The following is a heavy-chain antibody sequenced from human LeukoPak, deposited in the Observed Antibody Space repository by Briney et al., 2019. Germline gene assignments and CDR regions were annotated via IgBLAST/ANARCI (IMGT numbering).Heavy chain of an antibody. CDR1: GFTFSSYG. J-gene: IGHJ4*02. CDR3: AKDQYSYGGVRGGIDY. V-gene: IGHV3-30*02. Sequence: GGSLRLSCAASGFTFSSYGMHWVRQAPGKGLEGVAFIRYDGSNKYYADSEKGRFTISRDNSKNTLYLQMNSLRAEDTAVYYCAKDQYSYGGVRGGIDYWGQGTLVTVSS. D-gene: IGHD5-18*01. CDR2: IRYDGSNK.